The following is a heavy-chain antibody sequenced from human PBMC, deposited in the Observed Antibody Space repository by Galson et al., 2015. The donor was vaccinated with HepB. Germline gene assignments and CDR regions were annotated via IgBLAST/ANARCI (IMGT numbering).Heavy chain of an antibody. CDR2: INPSGGST. D-gene: IGHD2-15*01. J-gene: IGHJ5*02. CDR1: GYTFTSYY. V-gene: IGHV1-46*01. Sequence: SVKVSCKASGYTFTSYYMHWVRQAPGQGLEWMGIINPSGGSTSYAQKFQGRVTMTRDTSTSTVYMELSSLRSEDTAVYYCARARMVVPLSGLFGPWGQGTLVTVSS. CDR3: ARARMVVPLSGLFGP.